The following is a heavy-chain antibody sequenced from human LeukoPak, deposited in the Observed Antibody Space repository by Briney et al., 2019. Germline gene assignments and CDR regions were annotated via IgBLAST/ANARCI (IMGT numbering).Heavy chain of an antibody. CDR1: GGSISSYY. CDR3: ARDSGRGYSYGYDYYYGMDV. D-gene: IGHD5-18*01. Sequence: PSETLSLTCTVSGGSISSYYWSWLRQPPGKGLEWIGYIYYSGSTNYNPSLKSRVTISVDTSKNQFSLKLSSVTAADTAVYYCARDSGRGYSYGYDYYYGMDVWGKGTTVTVSS. V-gene: IGHV4-59*01. CDR2: IYYSGST. J-gene: IGHJ6*04.